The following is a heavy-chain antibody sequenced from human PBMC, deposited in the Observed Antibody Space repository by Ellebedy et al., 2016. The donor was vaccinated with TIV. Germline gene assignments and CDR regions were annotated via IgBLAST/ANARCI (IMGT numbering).Heavy chain of an antibody. CDR3: ARWFGELLYVRWFDP. CDR1: GDSISRSSSY. CDR2: IYYTGST. V-gene: IGHV4-39*01. D-gene: IGHD3-10*01. Sequence: SETLSLTCTVSGDSISRSSSYWGWIRQPPGKGLEWIGSIYYTGSTDYNPSLKSPVAISADTSKNQFSLRLSSVTAADTAVYYCARWFGELLYVRWFDPWGQGTLVTVSS. J-gene: IGHJ5*02.